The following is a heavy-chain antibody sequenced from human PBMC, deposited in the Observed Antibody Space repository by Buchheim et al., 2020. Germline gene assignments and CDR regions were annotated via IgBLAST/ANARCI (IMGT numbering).Heavy chain of an antibody. CDR3: ARPFRSGYWPFDS. CDR2: IHHTGST. CDR1: GVSISSTSY. J-gene: IGHJ4*02. Sequence: QVQLQESGPGLAKPSGTLSLTCAVSGVSISSTSYWSWVRQPPGKGLEWIGEIHHTGSTNYNPSLQSRATTSIDKSKNHYSPKVTSVTAADTAVYYCARPFRSGYWPFDSWGQGTL. D-gene: IGHD3-3*01. V-gene: IGHV4-4*02.